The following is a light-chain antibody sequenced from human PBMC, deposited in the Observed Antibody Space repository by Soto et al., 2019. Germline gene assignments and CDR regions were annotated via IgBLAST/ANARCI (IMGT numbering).Light chain of an antibody. J-gene: IGLJ1*01. V-gene: IGLV1-40*01. CDR2: ANN. Sequence: QSVLTQPPSVSGAPGQRVTISCTGSSSNIGADYDVHWYQQLPGTAPKLLIFANNNRPSGVPDRFSGSKSGTSASLAITGLQAEDEADYYCQSYDSSLSADVFGTGTKLTVL. CDR3: QSYDSSLSADV. CDR1: SSNIGADYD.